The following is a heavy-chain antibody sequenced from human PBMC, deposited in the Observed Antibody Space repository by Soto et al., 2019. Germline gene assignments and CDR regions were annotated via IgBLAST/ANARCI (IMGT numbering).Heavy chain of an antibody. Sequence: SETRSLTCTVSGGPISSYYWSWIRQPPGKGLEWIGYIYYSGSTNYNPSLKSRVTISVDTSKNQFSLKLSSVTAADTAVYYCARGARTGTAPTNNWFDPWGQGTLVTVSS. J-gene: IGHJ5*02. V-gene: IGHV4-59*01. CDR2: IYYSGST. CDR1: GGPISSYY. D-gene: IGHD1-1*01. CDR3: ARGARTGTAPTNNWFDP.